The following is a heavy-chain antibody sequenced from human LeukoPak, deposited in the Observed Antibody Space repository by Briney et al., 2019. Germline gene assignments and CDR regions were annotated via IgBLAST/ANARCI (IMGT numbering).Heavy chain of an antibody. CDR3: ARAVLGDSGSADY. V-gene: IGHV1-69*06. Sequence: GASVKVSCKASGGTFSSYAISWVRQAPGQGLEWMGGIIPIFGTANYAQKFQGRVSITADKSTSTAYMELSSLRSEDTAVYYCARAVLGDSGSADYWGQGTLVTVSS. CDR1: GGTFSSYA. J-gene: IGHJ4*02. CDR2: IIPIFGTA. D-gene: IGHD5-12*01.